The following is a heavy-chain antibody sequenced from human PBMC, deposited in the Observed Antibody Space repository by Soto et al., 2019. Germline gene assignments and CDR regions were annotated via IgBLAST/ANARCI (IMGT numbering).Heavy chain of an antibody. CDR1: GGSTYTPNW. D-gene: IGHD1-1*01. CDR3: ARGTTRIRGLFDY. J-gene: IGHJ4*02. V-gene: IGHV4-4*02. Sequence: SETLSLTCAVSGGSTYTPNWWTWVRQTPGKGLQWIGEIYHSESTNYNPSLKSRVTISVDKSKNQFSLNLTSVTAADTAMYYCARGTTRIRGLFDYWGQGILVTVSS. CDR2: IYHSEST.